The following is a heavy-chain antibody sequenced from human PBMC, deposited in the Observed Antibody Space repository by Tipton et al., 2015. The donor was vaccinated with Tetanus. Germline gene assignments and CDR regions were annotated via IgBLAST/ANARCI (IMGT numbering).Heavy chain of an antibody. J-gene: IGHJ4*02. CDR3: ARANYNFPKKGSFDS. CDR1: GASISSYY. V-gene: IGHV4-59*01. D-gene: IGHD3-3*01. CDR2: THHSGNT. Sequence: TLSLTCSVSGASISSYYWNWIRQVPGKGLEWIGYTHHSGNTNYNPSPSGRVTTSVDTSKNQFSLKMSSVTAADTAVYYCARANYNFPKKGSFDSWGQGTLVTASS.